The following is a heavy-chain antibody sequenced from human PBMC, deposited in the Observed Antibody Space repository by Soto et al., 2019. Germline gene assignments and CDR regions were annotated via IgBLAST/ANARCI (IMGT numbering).Heavy chain of an antibody. V-gene: IGHV3-7*05. CDR1: GFTYSGLS. CDR2: VSRDGGQN. CDR3: VRVRTVNYYGMDV. Sequence: GGSLRLSCAASGFTYSGLSMSWVRQAPGKGLEWVASVSRDGGQNYYVDAVKGRFTISRDNANSSLYLQMNSLRAEDTAVYYCVRVRTVNYYGMDVWGQGTTVTVSS. J-gene: IGHJ6*02.